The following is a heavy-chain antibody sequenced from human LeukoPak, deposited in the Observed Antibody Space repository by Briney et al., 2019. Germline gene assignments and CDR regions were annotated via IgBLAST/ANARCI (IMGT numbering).Heavy chain of an antibody. Sequence: PSETLSLTCTVSGGSISSSSSLWGWTRQPPGKGLEWIGSFYYSRSTFYNPSLKSRVTISVDTSKNQFSLKLSSVTAADTAVYYCARQASGVFDYWGQGTLVTVSS. CDR1: GGSISSSSSL. J-gene: IGHJ4*02. CDR2: FYYSRST. CDR3: ARQASGVFDY. D-gene: IGHD7-27*01. V-gene: IGHV4-39*01.